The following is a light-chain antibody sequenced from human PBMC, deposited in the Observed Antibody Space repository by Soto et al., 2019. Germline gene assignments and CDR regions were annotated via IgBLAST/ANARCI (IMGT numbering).Light chain of an antibody. V-gene: IGLV2-14*03. CDR2: DVS. J-gene: IGLJ2*01. CDR3: SSYTSSSTLV. CDR1: SSDVGGYNY. Sequence: QSALTQPASVSGSPGQSITISCTGTSSDVGGYNYVSWYQHHPGKAPKLMIYDVSYRPSGVSNRFSGSKSGNTASLTISGLQAEDEDDYYCSSYTSSSTLVFGGGTKLTVL.